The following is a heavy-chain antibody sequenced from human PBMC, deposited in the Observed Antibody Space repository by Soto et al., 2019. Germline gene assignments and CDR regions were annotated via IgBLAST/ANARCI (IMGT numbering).Heavy chain of an antibody. V-gene: IGHV4-59*11. CDR1: GGCMSRQT. CDR3: ARVVFKIFGVLTDDAFDM. CDR2: IYYRGRT. J-gene: IGHJ3*02. D-gene: IGHD3-3*01. Sequence: PENLCLTYTVSGGCMSRQTWLCIGQPLGQGLKWIGYIYYRGRTTYNPSLNSGVTISVDTSKNQFSLKLSSVTAADTAVYYGARVVFKIFGVLTDDAFDMSSQGTMDTVS.